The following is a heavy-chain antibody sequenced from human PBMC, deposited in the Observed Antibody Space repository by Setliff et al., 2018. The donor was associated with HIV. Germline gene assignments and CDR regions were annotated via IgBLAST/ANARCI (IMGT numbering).Heavy chain of an antibody. Sequence: VGSLRLSCAASGFTFSSYAMSWVRQAPGKGLEWVSAISGSGDSTYSAGSVKGRLTISRDNSKNTLYLQMNSLRAEDTAVYYCAKGVLRFLDWSDTHFDYWGQGTLVTVSS. CDR3: AKGVLRFLDWSDTHFDY. CDR1: GFTFSSYA. J-gene: IGHJ4*02. CDR2: ISGSGDST. V-gene: IGHV3-23*01. D-gene: IGHD3-3*01.